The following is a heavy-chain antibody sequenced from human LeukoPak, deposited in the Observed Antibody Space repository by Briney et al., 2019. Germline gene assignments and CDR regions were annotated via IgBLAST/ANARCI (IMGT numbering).Heavy chain of an antibody. Sequence: PSETVSLTCAVSGYSINSGYYWGWIRQPPGKGLEWIGTIYHSGSTYYNPSLKSRVTISVDTSKNQFSLKLSYVTAADTAVYYCTRVLTGTKGNFDYWGQGTLVTVSS. V-gene: IGHV4-38-2*01. CDR2: IYHSGST. CDR1: GYSINSGYY. CDR3: TRVLTGTKGNFDY. D-gene: IGHD1-7*01. J-gene: IGHJ4*02.